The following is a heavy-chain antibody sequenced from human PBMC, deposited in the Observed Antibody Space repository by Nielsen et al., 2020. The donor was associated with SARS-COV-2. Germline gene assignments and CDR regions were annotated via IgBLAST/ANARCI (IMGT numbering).Heavy chain of an antibody. CDR2: IYYSGST. CDR3: AGMTTVVTPAFDI. CDR1: GGSISSYY. D-gene: IGHD4-23*01. Sequence: SETLSLTFTFPGGSISSYYWSWIRQPPGKGLEWIGYIYYSGSTNYNPSLKSRVTISVDTSKNQFSLKLSSVTAADTAVYYCAGMTTVVTPAFDIWGQGTMVTVSS. V-gene: IGHV4-59*01. J-gene: IGHJ3*02.